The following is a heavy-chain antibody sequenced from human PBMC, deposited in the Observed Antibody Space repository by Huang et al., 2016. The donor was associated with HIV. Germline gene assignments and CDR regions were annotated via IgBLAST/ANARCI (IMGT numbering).Heavy chain of an antibody. V-gene: IGHV3-23*01. CDR2: CSGGGGSN. Sequence: EVQLLESGGGLVQPGGSLRLSCAASGFTFSSDAMSWVRQAPGKVLERVSVCSGGGGSNYYADSVKGRFTISRDNSKNTLYLQMNSLRAEDAAVYYCAKDPYSSSWFDHFDYWGQGTLVTVSS. CDR3: AKDPYSSSWFDHFDY. J-gene: IGHJ4*02. D-gene: IGHD6-13*01. CDR1: GFTFSSDA.